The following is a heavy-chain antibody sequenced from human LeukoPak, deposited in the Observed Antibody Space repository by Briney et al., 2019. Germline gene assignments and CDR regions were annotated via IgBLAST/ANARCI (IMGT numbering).Heavy chain of an antibody. CDR2: ISGSGGST. J-gene: IGHJ6*03. Sequence: PGGPLRLSCAASGFTFSSYAMSWVRQAPGKGLEWVSAISGSGGSTYYADSVKGRFTISRDNSKNTLYLQMNSLRAEDTAVYYPIVFWSGRRLDYYYMDVWGKGTTVTVSS. V-gene: IGHV3-23*01. CDR3: IVFWSGRRLDYYYMDV. CDR1: GFTFSSYA. D-gene: IGHD3-3*01.